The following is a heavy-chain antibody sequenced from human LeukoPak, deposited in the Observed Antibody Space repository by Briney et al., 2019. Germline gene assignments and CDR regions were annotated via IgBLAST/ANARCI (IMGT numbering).Heavy chain of an antibody. J-gene: IGHJ4*02. CDR3: ARHEYFDWLFPYYFDY. Sequence: SETLSLTCTVSGGSISSSSYYWGWIRQPPGKGLEWIGSIYYSGSTYYNPSLKSRVTISVDTSKNQFSLKLSSVTAADTAVYYCARHEYFDWLFPYYFDYWGQGTLVTVSS. CDR2: IYYSGST. D-gene: IGHD3-9*01. V-gene: IGHV4-39*01. CDR1: GGSISSSSYY.